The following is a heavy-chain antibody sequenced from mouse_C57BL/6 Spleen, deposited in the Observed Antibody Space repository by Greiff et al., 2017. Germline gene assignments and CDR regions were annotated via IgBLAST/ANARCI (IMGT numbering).Heavy chain of an antibody. J-gene: IGHJ4*01. Sequence: VQLQQSGPGLVQPSQSLSITCTVSGFSLTSYGVHWVRQSPGKGLEWLGVIWRGGSTNYNEAFLSRLSITKVNSKSQVFFKMKSLQADDTAIYYCAKEGTTVVAPMDYWGQGPSVPVSS. V-gene: IGHV2-5*01. CDR3: AKEGTTVVAPMDY. D-gene: IGHD1-1*01. CDR2: IWRGGST. CDR1: GFSLTSYG.